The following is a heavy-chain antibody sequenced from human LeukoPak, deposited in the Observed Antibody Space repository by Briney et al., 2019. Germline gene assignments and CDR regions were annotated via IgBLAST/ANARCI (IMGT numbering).Heavy chain of an antibody. Sequence: PGGSLRLSCAASGFTFDDYAMHWVRQAPGKGLEWVSGMNWNGNNIAYADSMKGRFTISRDNAKNSLYLQMNSLRPEDTALYYCAKEGSHTIYYLDYWGQGALVTVSS. D-gene: IGHD3-10*01. CDR2: MNWNGNNI. CDR3: AKEGSHTIYYLDY. CDR1: GFTFDDYA. V-gene: IGHV3-9*01. J-gene: IGHJ4*02.